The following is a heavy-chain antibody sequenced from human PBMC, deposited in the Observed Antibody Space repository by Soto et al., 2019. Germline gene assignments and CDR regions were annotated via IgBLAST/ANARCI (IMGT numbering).Heavy chain of an antibody. CDR2: IYHSGST. J-gene: IGHJ4*02. CDR3: TARLEYSYGFN. CDR1: GGSISSSNW. D-gene: IGHD5-18*01. Sequence: QVQLQESGPGLVKPSGTLSLTCAVSGGSISSSNWWSWVRQPPGKGLEWIGEIYHSGSTNYNPSRKSRVTLSVDKSKNPSSLKLSSVTAADTAVYDCTARLEYSYGFNWGQGTLVTVSS. V-gene: IGHV4-4*02.